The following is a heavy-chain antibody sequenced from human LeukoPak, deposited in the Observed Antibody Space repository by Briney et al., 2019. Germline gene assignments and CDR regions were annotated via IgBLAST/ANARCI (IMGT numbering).Heavy chain of an antibody. CDR2: IYPGDSDT. Sequence: KFGESLKISCKGSGYSFTSYWIGWVRQMPGKGLEWMGIIYPGDSDTRYSPSFRGQVTISADKSISTAYLQWSSLKASDTAIYYCARQADLSYYSDYWGQGTLVTVSS. J-gene: IGHJ4*02. CDR1: GYSFTSYW. D-gene: IGHD3-10*01. V-gene: IGHV5-51*01. CDR3: ARQADLSYYSDY.